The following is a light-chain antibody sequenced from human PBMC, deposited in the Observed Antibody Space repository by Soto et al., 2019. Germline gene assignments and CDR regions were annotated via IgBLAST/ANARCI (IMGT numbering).Light chain of an antibody. CDR1: SSDVGAYDS. CDR2: EVS. CDR3: SSYAGSNEYV. Sequence: QSALTQIPSASGSPGHSVSISCTGTSSDVGAYDSVSWYQHHPGKAPKALIYEVSKRPSGVPDRFSGSKSDNTASLTVSGLQAEDETYYYCSSYAGSNEYVFGTGTKLTVL. V-gene: IGLV2-8*01. J-gene: IGLJ1*01.